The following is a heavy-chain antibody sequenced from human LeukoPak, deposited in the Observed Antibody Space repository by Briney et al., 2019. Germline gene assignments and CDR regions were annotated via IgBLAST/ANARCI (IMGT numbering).Heavy chain of an antibody. CDR2: ISAYNGNT. CDR3: ARIVVVTAMEYYFDY. CDR1: GYTFTSYG. Sequence: ASVKVSCKASGYTFTSYGISWVRQAPGQGLEWMGWISAYNGNTNYAQKLQGRVTMTTGTSTSTAYMELRSLRSDDTAVYYCARIVVVTAMEYYFDYWGQGTLVTVSS. J-gene: IGHJ4*02. V-gene: IGHV1-18*01. D-gene: IGHD2-21*02.